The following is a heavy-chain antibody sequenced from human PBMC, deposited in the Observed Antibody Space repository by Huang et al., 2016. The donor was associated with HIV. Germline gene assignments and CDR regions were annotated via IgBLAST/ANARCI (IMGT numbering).Heavy chain of an antibody. CDR1: GYAFTRYT. D-gene: IGHD2-2*03. J-gene: IGHJ4*02. V-gene: IGHV1-18*01. CDR2: ISPDDGET. CDR3: ARSSTGFGSTWAYD. Sequence: QVQLVQSGPEVKKPGASVKLSCKASGYAFTRYTITWVRQAPGQGLEWMVWISPDDGETKYAQNIQGRVTMTADTSTTTAYMELRSLRSDDTAVYYCARSSTGFGSTWAYDWGQGTLVTISS.